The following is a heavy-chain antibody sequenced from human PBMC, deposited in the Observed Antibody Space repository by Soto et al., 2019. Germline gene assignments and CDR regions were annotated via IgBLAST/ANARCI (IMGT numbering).Heavy chain of an antibody. D-gene: IGHD2-8*01. CDR3: ARGIRYCTNGVCYRDRIDY. J-gene: IGHJ4*02. V-gene: IGHV4-34*01. CDR2: INHSGST. Sequence: SETLSLTCAVYGGSFSGYYWSWIRQPPGKGLEWIGKINHSGSTNYNPSLKSRVTISVDTSKNQFSLKLSSVTAADTAVYYCARGIRYCTNGVCYRDRIDYWGQGTVVT. CDR1: GGSFSGYY.